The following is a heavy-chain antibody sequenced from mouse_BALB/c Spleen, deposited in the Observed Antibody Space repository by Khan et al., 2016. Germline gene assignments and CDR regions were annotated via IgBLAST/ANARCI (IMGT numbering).Heavy chain of an antibody. D-gene: IGHD1-1*01. Sequence: VQLQQSGAELVKPGASVKLSCTASGFNIKDTYMHWVKQRPEQGLEWIGRIDPANGNTKYDPKFQGKATITADTSSNTAYLQLSSLTSEDTAVXYCDRGLYCYGSSCHAMGYWGQGTSVTGSS. CDR3: DRGLYCYGSSCHAMGY. V-gene: IGHV14-3*02. J-gene: IGHJ4*01. CDR1: GFNIKDTY. CDR2: IDPANGNT.